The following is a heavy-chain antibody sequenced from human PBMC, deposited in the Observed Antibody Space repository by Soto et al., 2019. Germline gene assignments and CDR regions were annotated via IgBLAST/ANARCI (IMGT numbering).Heavy chain of an antibody. D-gene: IGHD6-19*01. CDR2: IYSGGST. CDR1: GFTVSHNY. V-gene: IGHV3-66*01. CDR3: ASGAGSAIFDY. J-gene: IGHJ4*02. Sequence: EVQLVESGGGLVQPGGSRRLSFAASGFTVSHNYMTWVRQAPGKGLEWVSVIYSGGSTYSADSVKGRCTLSRDNSKNMVYLQMKSLRVEDTAVYYCASGAGSAIFDYWGQGTLVTVSS.